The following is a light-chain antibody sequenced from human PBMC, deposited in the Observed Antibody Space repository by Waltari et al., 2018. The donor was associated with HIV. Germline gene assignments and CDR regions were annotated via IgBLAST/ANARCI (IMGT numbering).Light chain of an antibody. J-gene: IGLJ2*01. CDR2: RKD. Sequence: QPKMTQAPPASQTPGQRITMSCSGTKSTIGNTFLYWHQQIAGAAPRLVMARKDQRPAGVPDRFSGTKSGTSAFLAITGLRLDDEATYFCASWDDNLGHWIFGGGTKLTVL. CDR1: KSTIGNTF. CDR3: ASWDDNLGHWI. V-gene: IGLV1-47*01.